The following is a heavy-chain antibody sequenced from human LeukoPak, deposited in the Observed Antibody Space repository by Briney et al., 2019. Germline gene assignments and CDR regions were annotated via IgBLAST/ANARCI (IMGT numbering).Heavy chain of an antibody. CDR2: ISSAGHT. J-gene: IGHJ4*02. Sequence: PSETLSLTCTVSGGSISSTPHYRGWIRQPAGKGLEWMGRISSAGHTNYSPFLKGRVLLSVDTSRNQFSLKLTSVTAADTAVYYCAGDDCSSSSCYLFHWGQGTLVTVSS. CDR3: AGDDCSSSSCYLFH. CDR1: GGSISSTPHY. D-gene: IGHD2-2*01. V-gene: IGHV4-61*02.